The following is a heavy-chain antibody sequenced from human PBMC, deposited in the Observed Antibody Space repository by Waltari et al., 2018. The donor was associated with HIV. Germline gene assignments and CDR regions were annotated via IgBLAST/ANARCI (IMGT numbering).Heavy chain of an antibody. Sequence: EVRLVQSGAEEKKAGESLKISCQISGYSFSNFWIAWVRQMPGKGLEWMGIIFPGDSDTRYSPSFQGQVTISADKSINTAYLQWTSLKTSDTAIYYCARHYFDSGGYYTALDYWGRGTLVTVSS. CDR2: IFPGDSDT. V-gene: IGHV5-51*01. J-gene: IGHJ4*02. CDR1: GYSFSNFW. D-gene: IGHD3-22*01. CDR3: ARHYFDSGGYYTALDY.